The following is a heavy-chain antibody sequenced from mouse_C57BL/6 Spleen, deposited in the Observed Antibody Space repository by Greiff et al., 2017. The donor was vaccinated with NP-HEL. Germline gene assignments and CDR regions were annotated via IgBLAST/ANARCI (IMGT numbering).Heavy chain of an antibody. V-gene: IGHV1-81*01. CDR1: GYTFTSYG. Sequence: VKLQESGAELARPGASVKLSCKASGYTFTSYGISWVKQRTGQGLEWIGAIYPRSGNTYYNEKFKGKATLTADKSSSTAYMELRSLTSEDSAVYFCARYDYDGGDAMDYWGQGTSVTVSS. CDR3: ARYDYDGGDAMDY. D-gene: IGHD2-4*01. J-gene: IGHJ4*01. CDR2: IYPRSGNT.